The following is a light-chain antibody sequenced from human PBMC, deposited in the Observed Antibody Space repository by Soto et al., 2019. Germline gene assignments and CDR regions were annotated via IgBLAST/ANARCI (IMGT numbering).Light chain of an antibody. CDR2: GIS. CDR3: QQYNNWPPIT. CDR1: QSLTSY. J-gene: IGKJ5*01. Sequence: EIVMTQSPATLSVSPGETATLSCRASQSLTSYLAWYQQKPDQAPRLLIYGISTRATDIPARFSGSGSGTEFTLTIRRLQSEDFAVYYCQQYNNWPPITFGQGTRLEIK. V-gene: IGKV3-15*01.